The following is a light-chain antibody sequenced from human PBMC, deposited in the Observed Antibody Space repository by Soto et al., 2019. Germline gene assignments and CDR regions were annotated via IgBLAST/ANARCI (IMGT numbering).Light chain of an antibody. V-gene: IGLV2-14*01. J-gene: IGLJ2*01. CDR2: EVS. Sequence: QSALTQPASVSGSPGQSITISCTGTSSDDGGYNYVSWYQQHPGKAPKLMIYEVSNRPSGVSNRFSGSKSGNTASLTISGLQAEDEADYYCSSYTSSSTLDKVFGGGTKLTVL. CDR1: SSDDGGYNY. CDR3: SSYTSSSTLDKV.